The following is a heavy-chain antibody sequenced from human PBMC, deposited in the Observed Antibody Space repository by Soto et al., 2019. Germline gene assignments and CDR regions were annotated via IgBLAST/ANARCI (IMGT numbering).Heavy chain of an antibody. CDR3: AREREGYCSSTSCYEFDP. V-gene: IGHV4-31*03. Sequence: PSETLSLTCTVSGGSISSGGYYWSWIRQHPGKGLEWIGYIYYSGSTYYNPSLKSRVTISVDTSKNQFSLKLSSVTAADTAVYYCAREREGYCSSTSCYEFDPWGQGTLVTVSS. D-gene: IGHD2-2*01. CDR1: GGSISSGGYY. CDR2: IYYSGST. J-gene: IGHJ5*02.